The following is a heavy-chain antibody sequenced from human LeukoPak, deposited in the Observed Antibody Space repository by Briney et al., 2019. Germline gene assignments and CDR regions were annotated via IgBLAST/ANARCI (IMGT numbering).Heavy chain of an antibody. CDR3: ARVYYDSSGYLTFDY. CDR2: INPSGGST. V-gene: IGHV1-46*01. J-gene: IGHJ4*02. CDR1: GYTFTSYY. Sequence: ASVKVSCKASGYTFTSYYMHWVRQAPGQGLEWMGIINPSGGSTNYAQKFQGRVTMTRDTSTSTVYMELSSLRSEDTAVYYCARVYYDSSGYLTFDYWGQGTLVTVSS. D-gene: IGHD3-22*01.